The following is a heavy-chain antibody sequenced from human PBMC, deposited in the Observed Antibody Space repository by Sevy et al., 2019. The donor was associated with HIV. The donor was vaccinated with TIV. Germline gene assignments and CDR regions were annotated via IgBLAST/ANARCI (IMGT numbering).Heavy chain of an antibody. CDR3: ARHCSSTSCSHAFDI. CDR2: INQSGST. Sequence: SETLSLTCAVYGGSFSGYYWSWIRQPPGKGLEWIGEINQSGSTNYNPSLKSRVTISVYTSKNQFSLKLSSVTAADTAVYYCARHCSSTSCSHAFDIWGQGTMVTVSS. CDR1: GGSFSGYY. V-gene: IGHV4-34*01. D-gene: IGHD2-2*01. J-gene: IGHJ3*02.